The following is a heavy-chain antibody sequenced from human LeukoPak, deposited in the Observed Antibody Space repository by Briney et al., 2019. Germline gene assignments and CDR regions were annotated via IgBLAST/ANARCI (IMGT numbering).Heavy chain of an antibody. CDR2: ISGSGGST. Sequence: PGGSLRLSCAASGFTFSSYGMSWVRQAPGKGLEWVSAISGSGGSTYYADSVKGRFTISRDNAKNSLYLQMNSLRAEDTAVYYCARNIARYYDSSGYQYWGQGTLVTVSS. D-gene: IGHD3-22*01. V-gene: IGHV3-23*01. J-gene: IGHJ4*02. CDR3: ARNIARYYDSSGYQY. CDR1: GFTFSSYG.